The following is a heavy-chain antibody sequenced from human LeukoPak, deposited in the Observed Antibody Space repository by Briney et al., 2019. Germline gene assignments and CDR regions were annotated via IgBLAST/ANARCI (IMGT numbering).Heavy chain of an antibody. J-gene: IGHJ6*02. CDR3: ARSRYSSTWSYGMDV. CDR2: IKQDGSEE. V-gene: IGHV3-7*05. CDR1: GFTISNYR. D-gene: IGHD6-6*01. Sequence: GGSLRLSCAASGFTISNYRMSCGRQAPGKGLEWVANIKQDGSEEVYVDSVKGRFTISRDNAKNSLFLRMNTMSAEDTAVYYCARSRYSSTWSYGMDVWGQGTTVTVS.